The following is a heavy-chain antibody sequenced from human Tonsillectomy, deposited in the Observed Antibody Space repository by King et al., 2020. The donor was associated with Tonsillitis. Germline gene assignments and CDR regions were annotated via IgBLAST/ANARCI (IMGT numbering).Heavy chain of an antibody. CDR1: GYTFTGYY. CDR2: INPNSGAT. Sequence: QLVQSGAEVKKPGASVRVSCKASGYTFTGYYMHWVRQAPGQGLEWMGWINPNSGATNYAQKFQGRVTMTRDTSISTAYMELSRLISDDTAVYYCARAYSSGWPDYYYYGMDVWDQGTTVTVSS. J-gene: IGHJ6*02. V-gene: IGHV1-2*02. CDR3: ARAYSSGWPDYYYYGMDV. D-gene: IGHD6-19*01.